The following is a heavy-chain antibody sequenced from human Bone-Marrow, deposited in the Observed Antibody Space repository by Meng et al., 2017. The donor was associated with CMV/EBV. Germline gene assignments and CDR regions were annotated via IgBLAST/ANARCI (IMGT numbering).Heavy chain of an antibody. Sequence: KVSCKGSGYSFSSYWIAWVRQTPGKGLEWMGIIYPGDSDTRYSPSFQGQVTISADKSISTAYLQWSSLKASDTAMYYCARIQLWDYYYGMDVWGQGTTVTVSS. CDR1: GYSFSSYW. CDR2: IYPGDSDT. CDR3: ARIQLWDYYYGMDV. J-gene: IGHJ6*02. D-gene: IGHD5-18*01. V-gene: IGHV5-51*01.